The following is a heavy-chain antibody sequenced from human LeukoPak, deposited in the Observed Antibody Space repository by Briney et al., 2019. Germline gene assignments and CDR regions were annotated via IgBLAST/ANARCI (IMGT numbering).Heavy chain of an antibody. Sequence: PGGSLRLSCAASGFTLSNKYMSWVSHAPGRGLECVSVIYSGGSTYYADSVKGRFSISRDKSKHTLYLQMNSLRADDTALYYCAREMYCSGGSCYGDAFDIWGQGTMVTVSS. D-gene: IGHD2-15*01. CDR3: AREMYCSGGSCYGDAFDI. CDR1: GFTLSNKY. J-gene: IGHJ3*02. CDR2: IYSGGST. V-gene: IGHV3-66*01.